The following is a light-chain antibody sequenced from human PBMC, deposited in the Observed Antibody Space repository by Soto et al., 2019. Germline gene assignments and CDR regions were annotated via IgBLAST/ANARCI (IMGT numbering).Light chain of an antibody. CDR1: QSVSSSY. CDR3: HQYNSWPPGT. J-gene: IGKJ2*01. V-gene: IGKV3-15*01. Sequence: EIVLTQSPGTLSLSPGERATFSCRASQSVSSSYIAWYQQKRGQAPRRLIYGASIRATGIPARFSGSGSGTEFTLTISSLQSEDFALYYCHQYNSWPPGTFGQGTKVDI. CDR2: GAS.